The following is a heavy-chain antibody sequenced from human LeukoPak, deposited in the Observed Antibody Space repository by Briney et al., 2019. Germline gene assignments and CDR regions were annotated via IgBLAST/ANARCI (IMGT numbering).Heavy chain of an antibody. CDR1: GFPFSSYC. D-gene: IGHD5-24*01. CDR2: ISYDGSNK. V-gene: IGHV3-30*18. J-gene: IGHJ4*02. Sequence: GSLELFFSGSGFPFSSYCMHRVRQGPGQGLEWVAVISYDGSNKYYADSVKGRFTISRDNSKNTLYLQMNSLRAEDTAVYYCAKDDRRWLQLLAYWGQGTLVTVSS. CDR3: AKDDRRWLQLLAY.